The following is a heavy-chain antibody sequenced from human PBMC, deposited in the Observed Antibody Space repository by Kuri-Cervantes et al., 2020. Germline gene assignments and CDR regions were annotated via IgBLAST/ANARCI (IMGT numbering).Heavy chain of an antibody. CDR2: ISAFDGKT. D-gene: IGHD6-6*01. CDR1: GYTFTTYG. J-gene: IGHJ5*02. CDR3: ARDIIAVRPGWFDP. V-gene: IGHV1-18*01. Sequence: ASVKVSCKASGYTFTTYGISWVRQAPGQGLEWMGWISAFDGKTKFAQRLQGRVTMTTDTSTSTAYMELRSLTSDDTAMYYCARDIIAVRPGWFDPWGQGTLVTGSS.